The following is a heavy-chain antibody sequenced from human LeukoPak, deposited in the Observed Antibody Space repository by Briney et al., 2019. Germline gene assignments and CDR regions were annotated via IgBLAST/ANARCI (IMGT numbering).Heavy chain of an antibody. Sequence: GGSLRLSCAASGFTVSSNYMSWVRQAPGKGLEWVSVIYSGGSTYYSDSVKGRFTISRHNSKNTLYLQMNSLRAEDTAVYYCARAAMVRGVDYFDYWGKGTQVPLSS. CDR1: GFTVSSNY. J-gene: IGHJ4*02. D-gene: IGHD3-10*01. CDR2: IYSGGST. CDR3: ARAAMVRGVDYFDY. V-gene: IGHV3-53*01.